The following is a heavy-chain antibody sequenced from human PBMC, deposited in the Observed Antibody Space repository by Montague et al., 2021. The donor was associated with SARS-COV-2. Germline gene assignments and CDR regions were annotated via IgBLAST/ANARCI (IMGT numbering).Heavy chain of an antibody. J-gene: IGHJ6*02. CDR3: ARGLWFGELLNRYYYYGMDV. V-gene: IGHV6-1*01. CDR2: CRHRSKKYN. Sequence: CAISGDSDGGEGPTRRWEEHTSELQSGRQGGCRHRSKKYNDYAVSVKSRITINPDTSKNQFSLQLNSVTPEDTAVYYCARGLWFGELLNRYYYYGMDVWGQGTTVTVSS. CDR1: GDSDGGEGPT. D-gene: IGHD3-10*01.